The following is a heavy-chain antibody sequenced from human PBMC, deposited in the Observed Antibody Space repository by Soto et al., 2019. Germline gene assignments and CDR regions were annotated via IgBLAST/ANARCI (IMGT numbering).Heavy chain of an antibody. Sequence: PGVSRKISRLISEYGFPSYWLGSVRQMPGKGLEWMGIIYPGDSDTRYSPSFQGQVTISADKSISTAYLQWSSLKASDTAMYYYARPRSSSRNYYGMDVWGQGT. CDR3: ARPRSSSRNYYGMDV. D-gene: IGHD6-13*01. J-gene: IGHJ6*02. CDR1: EYGFPSYW. V-gene: IGHV5-51*01. CDR2: IYPGDSDT.